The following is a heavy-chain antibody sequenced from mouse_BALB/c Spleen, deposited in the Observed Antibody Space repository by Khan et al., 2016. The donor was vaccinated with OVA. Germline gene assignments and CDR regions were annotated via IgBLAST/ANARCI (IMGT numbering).Heavy chain of an antibody. CDR1: GFSLTGYG. D-gene: IGHD2-10*01. J-gene: IGHJ4*01. Sequence: VELVESGPGLVAPSQSLSITCTVSGFSLTGYGVNWVRQPPGKGLEWLGMIWGDGSTDYNSALKSRLSISKDNSKSQVFLKMNSLQTDGTARYYCARAYFGNYREAMDYWGQGTSVTVSS. CDR2: IWGDGST. V-gene: IGHV2-6-7*01. CDR3: ARAYFGNYREAMDY.